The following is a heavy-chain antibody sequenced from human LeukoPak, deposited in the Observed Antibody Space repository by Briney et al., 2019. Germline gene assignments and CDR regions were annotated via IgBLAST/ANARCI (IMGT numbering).Heavy chain of an antibody. V-gene: IGHV3-21*06. CDR1: GFTFSTYS. D-gene: IGHD6-13*01. Sequence: AGGSLRLSCAPSGFTFSTYSMSWVRQAPGKGLEWVSSISSNSRYIYYADSMWDPFSLSRDNAKNSLYLQMNSLKPEDTAVYYCARVAEAAAFESWGQGTLVTVSS. J-gene: IGHJ4*02. CDR2: ISSNSRYI. CDR3: ARVAEAAAFES.